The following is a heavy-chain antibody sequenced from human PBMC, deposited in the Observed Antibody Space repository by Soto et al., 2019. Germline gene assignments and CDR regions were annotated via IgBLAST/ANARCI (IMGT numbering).Heavy chain of an antibody. CDR1: GWIFTFQY. J-gene: IGHJ4*02. D-gene: IGHD7-27*01. V-gene: IGHV1-45*02. Sequence: QMQLLQSGAEVKKTGSSVKISCKTSGWIFTFQYLHWVRQAPGQGLEWLGWITPYNGNVKYAQHFQGRISLTRDNSLTPLFLELRDLRPEDTGLCYCARSATSGDQHFIDSWGQGTLVTVSS. CDR2: ITPYNGNV. CDR3: ARSATSGDQHFIDS.